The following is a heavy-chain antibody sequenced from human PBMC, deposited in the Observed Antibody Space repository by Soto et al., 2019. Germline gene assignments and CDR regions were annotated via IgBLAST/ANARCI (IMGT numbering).Heavy chain of an antibody. D-gene: IGHD3-22*01. V-gene: IGHV4-30-4*08. J-gene: IGHJ4*02. CDR3: ARVVNYYDSSGYWRYFDY. CDR2: IYYSGST. CDR1: GDSISSGPNY. Sequence: SETLSLTCTVSGDSISSGPNYWSWIRQHPGKGLEWIGYIYYSGSTYYNPSLKSRVTISVDTSKNQFSLKLSSVTAADTAVYYCARVVNYYDSSGYWRYFDYWGQGTLVTVSS.